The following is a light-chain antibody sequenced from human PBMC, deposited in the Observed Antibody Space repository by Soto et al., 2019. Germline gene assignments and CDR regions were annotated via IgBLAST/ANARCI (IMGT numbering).Light chain of an antibody. CDR3: LQDYNYPRT. Sequence: AIQLTQSPSSLSTSALHAITITFRASQGIRNDLGWYQQKTGKDANLLIYAASSLQSGVPSRFSGSGSGTDLTLTISSMQPEDFATYYCLQDYNYPRTFGQGTKVDIK. J-gene: IGKJ1*01. CDR1: QGIRND. V-gene: IGKV1-6*01. CDR2: AAS.